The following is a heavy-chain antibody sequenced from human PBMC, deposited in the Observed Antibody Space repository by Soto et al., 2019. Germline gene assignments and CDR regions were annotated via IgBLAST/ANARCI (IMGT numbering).Heavy chain of an antibody. CDR2: ISLSGGGYT. CDR3: ARDMGGYYFEPNDY. V-gene: IGHV1-46*01. D-gene: IGHD3-22*01. J-gene: IGHJ4*02. CDR1: GYSLSSHH. Sequence: ASVKVSCKASGYSLSSHHLRWVRQAPGQGLEWMRKISLSGGGYTRFAQKFQGRVSMPRTPSTSTVYVGLSSLRSDDTAVYYCARDMGGYYFEPNDYWGQGTLVTVSS.